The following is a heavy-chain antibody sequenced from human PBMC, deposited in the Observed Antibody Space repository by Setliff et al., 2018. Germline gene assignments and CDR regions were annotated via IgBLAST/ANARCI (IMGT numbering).Heavy chain of an antibody. V-gene: IGHV5-51*01. CDR2: IXXXXXXX. CDR1: GYNFLDYW. J-gene: IGHJ2*01. Sequence: PGESLKISCKASGYNFLDYWIGWVRQMPGKGLEWMGIIXXXXXXXXXXXXXXGXFXXSADKSISTAYLQWSSLKASDTAFYYCARRRRFDSGGPRSPWYFDLWGRGTLVTVSS. D-gene: IGHD3-22*01. CDR3: ARRRRFDSGGPRSPWYFDL.